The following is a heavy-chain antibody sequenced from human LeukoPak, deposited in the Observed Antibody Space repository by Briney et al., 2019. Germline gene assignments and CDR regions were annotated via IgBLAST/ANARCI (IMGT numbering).Heavy chain of an antibody. J-gene: IGHJ4*02. CDR1: GFTFSSYS. CDR2: ISSSSSTI. V-gene: IGHV3-48*01. Sequence: PGGSLRLSCAASGFTFSSYSMNWVRQAPGKGLEWVSYISSSSSTIYYADSVKGRFTISRDNAKNSLYLQMNSLRAEDTAVYYCAREGRWGGVDYWGQGTLVTVSS. D-gene: IGHD1-26*01. CDR3: AREGRWGGVDY.